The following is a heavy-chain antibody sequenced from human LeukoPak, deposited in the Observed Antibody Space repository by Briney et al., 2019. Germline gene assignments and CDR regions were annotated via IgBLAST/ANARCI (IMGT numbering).Heavy chain of an antibody. V-gene: IGHV3-23*01. J-gene: IGHJ3*02. D-gene: IGHD3-22*01. CDR3: AKGFYDNSASGVFDI. CDR1: GFTFSSFA. CDR2: ISASGGST. Sequence: AGGSLRLSCAASGFTFSSFATSWVRQTPGKGLEWVSGISASGGSTYYEDSVKGRFTISRDNSKNTLYLQMNSLRAEDTAVYYCAKGFYDNSASGVFDIWGQGTMVTVSS.